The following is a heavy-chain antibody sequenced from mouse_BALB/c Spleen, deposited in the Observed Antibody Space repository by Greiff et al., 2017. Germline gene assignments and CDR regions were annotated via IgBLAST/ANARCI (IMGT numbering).Heavy chain of an antibody. Sequence: VQLQQSGAELMKPGDSVKISCKATGYTFSSYWIEWVKQRPGHGLEWIGEILPGSGSTNYNEKFKGKATFTADTSSNTAYMQLSSLTSEDSAVYYCARGGYYYGSSSYAMDYWGQGTSVTVSS. CDR3: ARGGYYYGSSSYAMDY. D-gene: IGHD1-1*01. J-gene: IGHJ4*01. CDR1: GYTFSSYW. CDR2: ILPGSGST. V-gene: IGHV1-9*01.